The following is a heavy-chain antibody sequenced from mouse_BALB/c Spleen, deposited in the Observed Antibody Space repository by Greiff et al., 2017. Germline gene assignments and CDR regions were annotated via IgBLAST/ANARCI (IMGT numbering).Heavy chain of an antibody. J-gene: IGHJ4*01. CDR2: INPGSGGT. CDR1: GYAFTNYL. CDR3: AREDGYYAMDY. V-gene: IGHV1-54*01. D-gene: IGHD2-3*01. Sequence: QVQLQQSGAELVRPGTSVKVSCKASGYAFTNYLIEWVKQRPGQGLEWIGVINPGSGGTNYNEKFKGKATLTADKSSSTAYMQLSSLTSDDSAVYFCAREDGYYAMDYWGQGTSVTVSS.